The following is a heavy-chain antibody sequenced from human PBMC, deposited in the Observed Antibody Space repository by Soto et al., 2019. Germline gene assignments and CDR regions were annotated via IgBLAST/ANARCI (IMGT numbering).Heavy chain of an antibody. V-gene: IGHV1-3*01. CDR1: GYTLTNYA. D-gene: IGHD2-8*01. CDR2: IDPGSGNP. CDR3: TRDLNGGNPFDY. J-gene: IGHJ4*02. Sequence: QVQLVQSGAEVKKPGASVRVSCKASGYTLTNYAIHWVRQADGQRLEWLAWIDPGSGNPTYSQKFQGRITLSRDNSASTFYMDLSSLTSEDTAVYFCTRDLNGGNPFDYWGQGTLVTVSS.